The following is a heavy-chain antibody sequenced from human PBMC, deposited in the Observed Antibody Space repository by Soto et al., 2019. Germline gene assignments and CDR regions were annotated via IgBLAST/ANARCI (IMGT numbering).Heavy chain of an antibody. CDR3: AKDLSEPDYSRSGPDMDV. J-gene: IGHJ6*03. D-gene: IGHD4-4*01. Sequence: GGSLRLSCAASGFTFSSYAMSWVRQAPGKGLEWVSAISGSGGSTYYADSVKGRFTISRDNSKNTLYLQMNSLRAEDTAVYYCAKDLSEPDYSRSGPDMDVWGKGTTVTVSS. V-gene: IGHV3-23*01. CDR1: GFTFSSYA. CDR2: ISGSGGST.